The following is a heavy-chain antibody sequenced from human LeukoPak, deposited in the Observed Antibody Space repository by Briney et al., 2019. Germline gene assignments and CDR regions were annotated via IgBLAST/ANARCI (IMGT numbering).Heavy chain of an antibody. D-gene: IGHD5/OR15-5a*01. CDR3: AKLPHSIYEKYFQH. CDR2: ISGSGGST. Sequence: SGGSLRLSCAASGFTFSSYAMSWVPQAPGKGLEWVSAISGSGGSTYYADSVKGRFTISRDNSKNTLYLQMNSLRAEDTAVYYCAKLPHSIYEKYFQHWGQGTLVTVSS. V-gene: IGHV3-23*01. J-gene: IGHJ1*01. CDR1: GFTFSSYA.